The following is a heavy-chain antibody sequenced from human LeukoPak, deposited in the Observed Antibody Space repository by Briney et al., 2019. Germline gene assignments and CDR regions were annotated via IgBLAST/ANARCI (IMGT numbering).Heavy chain of an antibody. D-gene: IGHD1-14*01. J-gene: IGHJ4*02. Sequence: PSETLSLTCTVSGGSISSGGYYWSWIRQHPGKGLEWIGYIYYSGSTYYNPSLKSRVTISVDTSKNQFSLKLSSATAADTAVYYCARTTAVRIFDYWGQGTLVTVSS. CDR3: ARTTAVRIFDY. V-gene: IGHV4-31*03. CDR2: IYYSGST. CDR1: GGSISSGGYY.